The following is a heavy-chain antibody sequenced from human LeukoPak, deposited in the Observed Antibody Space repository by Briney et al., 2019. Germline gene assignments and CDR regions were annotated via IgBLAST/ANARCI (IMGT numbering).Heavy chain of an antibody. CDR1: GFTFSSYG. V-gene: IGHV3-33*01. Sequence: PGRSLRLSCAASGFTFSSYGMHWVRQAPGKGLEWVAVIWYDGSNKYYADSVKGRFTISRDNSKNTLYLQMNSLKTEDTAVYYCTTDPCSSTSCSEGYWDQGTLVTVSS. J-gene: IGHJ4*02. D-gene: IGHD2-2*01. CDR3: TTDPCSSTSCSEGY. CDR2: IWYDGSNK.